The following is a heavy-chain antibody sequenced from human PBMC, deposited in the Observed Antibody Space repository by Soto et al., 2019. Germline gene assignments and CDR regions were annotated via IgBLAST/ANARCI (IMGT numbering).Heavy chain of an antibody. J-gene: IGHJ4*02. V-gene: IGHV3-48*01. D-gene: IGHD2-15*01. CDR2: ITRSSSTM. CDR1: GFSFSSYT. CDR3: ARGREYCSGDNCYETGSDY. Sequence: SGGSLRLSCAASGFSFSSYTMNWVRQAPGKGLEWISSITRSSSTMYYRDSVKGRFTISRDNAKTSLYLQMNSLRVEDSAVYYCARGREYCSGDNCYETGSDYWGQGTLVTVSS.